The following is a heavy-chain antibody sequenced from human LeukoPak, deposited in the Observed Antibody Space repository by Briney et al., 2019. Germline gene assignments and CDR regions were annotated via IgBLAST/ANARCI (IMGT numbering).Heavy chain of an antibody. Sequence: PSETLSLTCAVYGGSFSGYYWGWIRQPPGKGLEWIGGINHSGSTNYNPSLKSRVTISVDTSKNQFSLKLSSVTAADTAVYYCARALNPQYYYDSSGLGYWGQETLVTVSS. V-gene: IGHV4-34*01. CDR1: GGSFSGYY. CDR3: ARALNPQYYYDSSGLGY. CDR2: INHSGST. J-gene: IGHJ4*02. D-gene: IGHD3-22*01.